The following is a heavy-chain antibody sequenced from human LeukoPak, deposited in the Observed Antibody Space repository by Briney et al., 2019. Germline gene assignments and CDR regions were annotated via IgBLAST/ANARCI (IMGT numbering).Heavy chain of an antibody. CDR3: TRVQAGRAGHMDV. D-gene: IGHD6-13*01. Sequence: GGSLRLSCAASGFTLSSYWMHWVRQAPGEGLVWVSRIDPGGSTTNYADSVKGRFTTSRDNAKNTLYLQMNSLRAEDTALYYCTRVQAGRAGHMDVWGRGTTVTVSS. CDR1: GFTLSSYW. V-gene: IGHV3-74*01. CDR2: IDPGGSTT. J-gene: IGHJ6*02.